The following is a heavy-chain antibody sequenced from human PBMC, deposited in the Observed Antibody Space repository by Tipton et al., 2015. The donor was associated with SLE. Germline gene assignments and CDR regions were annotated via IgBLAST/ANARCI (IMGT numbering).Heavy chain of an antibody. J-gene: IGHJ4*02. D-gene: IGHD6-19*01. CDR3: ATVEFADDY. CDR1: GGSISTYY. Sequence: TLSLTCTVSGGSISTYYWNWIRQPPGKGLEWVGNIYYNGGTNYNPSLKSRVTFSLDTSKNQFSLKLSSVTVADTGIYYCATVEFADDYWGQGTLVTVSS. V-gene: IGHV4-59*08. CDR2: IYYNGGT.